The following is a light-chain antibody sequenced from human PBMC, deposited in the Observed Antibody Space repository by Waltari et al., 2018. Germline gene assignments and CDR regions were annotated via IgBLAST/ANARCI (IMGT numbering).Light chain of an antibody. CDR1: QGISNW. J-gene: IGKJ3*01. Sequence: DIQMTQSPSSLSASVGDRVTITCRASQGISNWLAWYQQKPGKAPKLLIYRASNLEIGVPSRFSGSGSGTDFTLTISRLQPEDFGTYYCQQHDTAPFTFGPGTKLDI. CDR3: QQHDTAPFT. V-gene: IGKV1-NL1*01. CDR2: RAS.